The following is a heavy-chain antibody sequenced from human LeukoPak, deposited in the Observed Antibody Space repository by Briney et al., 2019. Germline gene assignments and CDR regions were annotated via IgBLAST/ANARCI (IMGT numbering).Heavy chain of an antibody. Sequence: GGSLRLSCAASGFTFSSYAMSWVRQAPGKGLEWVSAISGSGGSTYYADSVKGRITISRDNSKNTLYLQMNSLRAEDTAVYYCAKADKGYCSGGSCYSGGYWGQGTLVTVSS. CDR3: AKADKGYCSGGSCYSGGY. J-gene: IGHJ4*02. CDR2: ISGSGGST. D-gene: IGHD2-15*01. V-gene: IGHV3-23*01. CDR1: GFTFSSYA.